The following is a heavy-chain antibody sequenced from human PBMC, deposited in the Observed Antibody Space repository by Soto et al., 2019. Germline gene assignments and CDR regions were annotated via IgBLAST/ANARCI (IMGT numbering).Heavy chain of an antibody. V-gene: IGHV3-30*18. CDR3: AKDLVAAWEIDY. D-gene: IGHD2-15*01. CDR1: GFSFSSYG. CDR2: ISYDGRNK. Sequence: QVQLVESGGGVVQPGRSLRLSCAASGFSFSSYGMHWVRQAPGKGLEWVALISYDGRNKYYADSVQGRFIISRDNYKNTMYLQMNSLRAEDTAVYYCAKDLVAAWEIDYWGQGTLVTVSP. J-gene: IGHJ4*02.